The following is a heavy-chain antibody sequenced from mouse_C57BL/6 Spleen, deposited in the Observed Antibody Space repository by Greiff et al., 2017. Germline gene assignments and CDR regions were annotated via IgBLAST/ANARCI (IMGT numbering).Heavy chain of an antibody. Sequence: VQLQQSGPELVKPGASVKISCKASGYTFTDYYMNWVKQSHGKSLEWIGDINPNNGGTSYNQKFKGKATLTVDKSSSTAYMEIRSLTSEDSAVYYCAREELGRNFDYWGQGTTLTVSS. J-gene: IGHJ2*01. V-gene: IGHV1-26*01. D-gene: IGHD4-1*01. CDR1: GYTFTDYY. CDR2: INPNNGGT. CDR3: AREELGRNFDY.